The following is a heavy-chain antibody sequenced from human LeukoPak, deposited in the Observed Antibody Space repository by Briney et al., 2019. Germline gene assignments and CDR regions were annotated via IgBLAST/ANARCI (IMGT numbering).Heavy chain of an antibody. CDR3: ARGAVPAAIGHAFDI. D-gene: IGHD2-2*02. CDR2: IIPIFGTA. Sequence: ASVKVSCKASGGTFSSYAISWVRQAPGQGLEWTGGIIPIFGTANYAQKFQGRVTITTDESTSTAYMELSSLRSEDTAVYYCARGAVPAAIGHAFDIWGQGTMVTVSS. CDR1: GGTFSSYA. V-gene: IGHV1-69*05. J-gene: IGHJ3*02.